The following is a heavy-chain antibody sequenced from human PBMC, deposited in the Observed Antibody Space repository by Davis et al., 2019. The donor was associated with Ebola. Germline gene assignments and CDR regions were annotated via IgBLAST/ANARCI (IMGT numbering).Heavy chain of an antibody. J-gene: IGHJ4*02. CDR2: INHSGST. Sequence: PSETLSLTCAVYGGSFSGYYWSWIRQPPGKGLEWIGEINHSGSTNYNPSLKSRVTISVDTSKNQFSLKLSSVTAADTAVYYCARGLPDIVVVPAATQFDYWGQGTLVTVSS. V-gene: IGHV4-34*01. CDR1: GGSFSGYY. CDR3: ARGLPDIVVVPAATQFDY. D-gene: IGHD2-2*01.